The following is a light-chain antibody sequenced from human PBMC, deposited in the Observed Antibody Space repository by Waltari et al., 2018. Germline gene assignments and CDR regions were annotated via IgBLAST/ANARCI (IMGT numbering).Light chain of an antibody. V-gene: IGLV2-8*01. CDR1: SSAVGSYNY. Sequence: QSALTQPPSASGSPGQSVTVSCTGTSSAVGSYNYVSWYQQHPGKAPKLVIYEVTKRPSGVPDRFSGSKSDNTASLTVSGLQAEDEADYYCSSYAGSNNPYVFGTGTKVTVL. CDR2: EVT. CDR3: SSYAGSNNPYV. J-gene: IGLJ1*01.